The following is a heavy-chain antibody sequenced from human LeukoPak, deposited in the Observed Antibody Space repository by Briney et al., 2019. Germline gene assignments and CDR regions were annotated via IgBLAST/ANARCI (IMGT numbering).Heavy chain of an antibody. CDR3: ANGSSYGLSNPHDF. CDR1: GFTFDDYA. CDR2: ISCDRSTI. J-gene: IGHJ4*02. V-gene: IGHV3-9*01. D-gene: IGHD5-12*01. Sequence: GGSLSLSCAASGFTFDDYAMYWLRHAPGKGLEWGLGISCDRSTIGYADSVKGRFTISRDNAKNSLYLQMNSLKTEDTALYYCANGSSYGLSNPHDFWGQGTLVTVSS.